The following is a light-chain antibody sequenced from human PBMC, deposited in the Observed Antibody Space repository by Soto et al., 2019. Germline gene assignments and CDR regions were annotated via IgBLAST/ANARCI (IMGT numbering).Light chain of an antibody. CDR1: QTVGTNF. Sequence: EIGLTQSPGTLSLSPGETATLSCRASQTVGTNFLAWYQQKPGQAPRLLMFGTSNRATDIPDRFGGSGSGTDFTLTISRLEPEDVAVYYCQHYSRTLPWSFGQGTKVEIK. CDR2: GTS. CDR3: QHYSRTLPWS. J-gene: IGKJ1*01. V-gene: IGKV3-20*01.